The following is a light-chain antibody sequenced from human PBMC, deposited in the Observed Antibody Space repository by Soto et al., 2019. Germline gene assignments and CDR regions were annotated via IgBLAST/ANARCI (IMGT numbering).Light chain of an antibody. CDR2: DVS. V-gene: IGLV2-14*03. Sequence: QSALTQPASVSGSPGQSITISCTGTSSDVGGYNYVSWYQQHPGKAPKLMIYDVSNRTSGVSNRFSGSKSGNTASLTISGLQAEDDADYYCSSYTSSILFGGGTKVTVL. CDR1: SSDVGGYNY. J-gene: IGLJ2*01. CDR3: SSYTSSIL.